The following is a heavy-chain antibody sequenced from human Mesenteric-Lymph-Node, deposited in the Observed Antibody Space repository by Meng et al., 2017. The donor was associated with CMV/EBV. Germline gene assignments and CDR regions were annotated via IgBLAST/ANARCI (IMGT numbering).Heavy chain of an antibody. V-gene: IGHV4-61*01. CDR3: ARDSGSYYDTSGYFDYGPGGGFDI. CDR1: GGSVRSGTYY. Sequence: SETLSLTCTVSGGSVRSGTYYWGWIRQPPGKGLEWIGCIYYSGNTNYNPSLKSRVTISVDMSKNQFSLKLSSVTAADTAVYYCARDSGSYYDTSGYFDYGPGGGFDIWGQGTMVTVSS. CDR2: IYYSGNT. D-gene: IGHD3-22*01. J-gene: IGHJ3*02.